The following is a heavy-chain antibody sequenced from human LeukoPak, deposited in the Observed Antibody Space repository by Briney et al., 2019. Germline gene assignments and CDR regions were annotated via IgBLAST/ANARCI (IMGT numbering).Heavy chain of an antibody. V-gene: IGHV1-69*04. CDR3: ARDSSDYDILTGYPDAFDI. CDR2: IIPILGIA. J-gene: IGHJ3*02. D-gene: IGHD3-9*01. CDR1: GYTFTSYD. Sequence: SVKVSCKASGYTFTSYDISWVRQAPGQGLEWMGRIIPILGIANYAQKFQGRVTITADKSTSTAYMELSSLRSEDTAVYYCARDSSDYDILTGYPDAFDIWGQGTMVTVSS.